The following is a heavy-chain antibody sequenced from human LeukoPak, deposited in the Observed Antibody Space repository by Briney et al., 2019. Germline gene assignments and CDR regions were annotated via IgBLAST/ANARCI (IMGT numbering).Heavy chain of an antibody. CDR1: GYTFTAYF. D-gene: IGHD1-20*01. Sequence: ASVKVSCKASGYTFTAYFVHWVRQAPGQWLEWMGFINPNTGGTNYAQKFQGRVTMTRDTSISTAYMELSRLKSDDTAVYYCATGITGTTDVWGQGTTVTVSS. J-gene: IGHJ6*02. CDR2: INPNTGGT. V-gene: IGHV1-2*02. CDR3: ATGITGTTDV.